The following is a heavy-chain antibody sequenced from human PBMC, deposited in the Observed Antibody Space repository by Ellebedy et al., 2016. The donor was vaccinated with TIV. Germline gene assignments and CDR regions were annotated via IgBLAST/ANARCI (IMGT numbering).Heavy chain of an antibody. CDR2: INHSGST. CDR1: GGSFSGYY. J-gene: IGHJ4*02. V-gene: IGHV4-34*01. CDR3: ARLNYDFWSGYYRGANYFDY. Sequence: SETLSLXXAVYGGSFSGYYWSWIRQPPGKGLEWIGEINHSGSTNYNPSLKSRVTISVDTSKNQFSLKLSSVTAADTAVYYCARLNYDFWSGYYRGANYFDYWGQGTLVTVSS. D-gene: IGHD3-3*01.